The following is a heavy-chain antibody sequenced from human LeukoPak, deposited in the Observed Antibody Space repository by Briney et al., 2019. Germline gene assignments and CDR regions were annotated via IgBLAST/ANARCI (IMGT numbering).Heavy chain of an antibody. J-gene: IGHJ3*02. Sequence: GGSLRLSCAASGFTFSSYEMNWVRQAPGKGLEWISYISSSGTTIYYADSVKGRFTISRDNSKNTLYLQMNSLRAEDTAVYYCARALWFGDNEAFDIWGQGTMVTVSS. CDR3: ARALWFGDNEAFDI. CDR2: ISSSGTTI. V-gene: IGHV3-48*03. D-gene: IGHD3-10*01. CDR1: GFTFSSYE.